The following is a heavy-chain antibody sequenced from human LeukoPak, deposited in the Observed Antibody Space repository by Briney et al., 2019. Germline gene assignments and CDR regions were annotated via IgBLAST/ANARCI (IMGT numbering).Heavy chain of an antibody. CDR2: FDPEDGET. V-gene: IGHV1-24*01. CDR3: ATVPTGGYYGSGSLDY. CDR1: GYTLTELS. Sequence: ASVKVSCKVSGYTLTELSMHWVPQAPGKGLEWTGGFDPEDGETIYAQKFQGRVTMTEDTSTDKAYMELSSLTSEDTAVYYCATVPTGGYYGSGSLDYCGQGTLVTVSS. J-gene: IGHJ4*02. D-gene: IGHD3-10*01.